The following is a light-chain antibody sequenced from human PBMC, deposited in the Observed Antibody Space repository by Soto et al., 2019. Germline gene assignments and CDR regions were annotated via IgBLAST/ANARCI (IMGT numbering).Light chain of an antibody. Sequence: DIQMTQSPSTLSASVGDRVTITCRASQNITTLLAWYQQKPGSAPQLLIYKASTLENGVPSRCSGSGSGTEFTLTITGLQPDDFATYYCQHCKSICTFGQGTKLEIK. CDR2: KAS. CDR3: QHCKSICT. CDR1: QNITTL. J-gene: IGKJ2*02. V-gene: IGKV1-5*03.